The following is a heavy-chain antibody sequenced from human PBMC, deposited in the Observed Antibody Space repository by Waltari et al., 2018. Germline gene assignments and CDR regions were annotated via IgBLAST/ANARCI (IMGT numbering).Heavy chain of an antibody. CDR3: VRDLGGSGNSWFDA. Sequence: QVQLQDSGPGLARPSVTLSPTCVVSSYSFRSGSFWGWIRQPPGKGREWIGGISHSGTTYDNPSLQSRLSLSVDTSKNQFALKVTSVTAADTAIYYCVRDLGGSGNSWFDAWGQGTLVTVSS. V-gene: IGHV4-38-2*02. J-gene: IGHJ5*02. CDR2: ISHSGTT. CDR1: SYSFRSGSF. D-gene: IGHD3-10*01.